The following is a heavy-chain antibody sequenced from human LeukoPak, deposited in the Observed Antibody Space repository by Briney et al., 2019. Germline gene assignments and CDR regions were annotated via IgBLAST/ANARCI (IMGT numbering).Heavy chain of an antibody. CDR2: INPSGGST. J-gene: IGHJ4*02. CDR1: GYTFTSYD. D-gene: IGHD4-17*01. Sequence: ASVKVSCKASGYTFTSYDINWVRQAPGQGLEWMGIINPSGGSTSYAQKFQGRVTMTRDTSTSTVYMELSSLRAEDTAVYYCARETGSAVGSTDFDYWGQGTLVTVSS. CDR3: ARETGSAVGSTDFDY. V-gene: IGHV1-46*01.